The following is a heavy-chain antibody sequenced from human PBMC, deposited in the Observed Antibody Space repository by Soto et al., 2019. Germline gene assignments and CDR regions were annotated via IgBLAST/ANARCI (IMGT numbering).Heavy chain of an antibody. CDR3: ARVLTRSSSSERKWFDP. CDR2: IYHSGST. V-gene: IGHV4-4*02. CDR1: GGSISSSNW. Sequence: TLSLTCAFSGGSISSSNWWSWVRQPPGKGLEWIGEIYHSGSTNYNPSLKSRVTISVDKSKNQFSLKLSSVTAADTAVYYCARVLTRSSSSERKWFDPWGHGTLVTVSS. J-gene: IGHJ5*02. D-gene: IGHD6-6*01.